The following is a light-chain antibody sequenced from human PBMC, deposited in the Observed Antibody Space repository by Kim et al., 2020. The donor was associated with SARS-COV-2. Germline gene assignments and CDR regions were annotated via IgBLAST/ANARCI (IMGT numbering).Light chain of an antibody. Sequence: LSPGETATLSCRASQSVASNYLAWYQQKPGQAPRLLIFDASTRATGISDRFSGSGSGTDFSLTISRREPEDFAVYYCQQYGTSPCTFGQGTKLEI. CDR2: DAS. V-gene: IGKV3-20*01. J-gene: IGKJ2*02. CDR3: QQYGTSPCT. CDR1: QSVASNY.